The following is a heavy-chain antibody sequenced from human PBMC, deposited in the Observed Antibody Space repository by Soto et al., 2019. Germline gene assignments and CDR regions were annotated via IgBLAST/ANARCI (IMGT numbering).Heavy chain of an antibody. V-gene: IGHV3-33*01. CDR3: ARDVDIVATADAFDI. Sequence: QVQLVESGGGVVQPGRSLRLSCAASGFTFSSYGMHWVRQAPGKGLEWVAVIWYDGSNKYYADSVKGRFTISRDNSKNTLYLQMNSLRAEDTAVYYCARDVDIVATADAFDIWGQGTMVTVSS. J-gene: IGHJ3*02. CDR1: GFTFSSYG. D-gene: IGHD5-12*01. CDR2: IWYDGSNK.